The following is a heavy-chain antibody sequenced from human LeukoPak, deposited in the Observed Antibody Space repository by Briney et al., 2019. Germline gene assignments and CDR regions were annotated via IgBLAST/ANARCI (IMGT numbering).Heavy chain of an antibody. V-gene: IGHV4-4*07. CDR1: GGSISSYY. D-gene: IGHD5-18*01. Sequence: SETLSLTCTVAGGSISSYYWSWIRQPAGKGLEWIGRIYTSGSTNYNPSLKGRVTMSVDTSKNQFSLKLSSVTPADPAVYYCARDGWIPLWLGAFDIWGQGTMVTVSS. J-gene: IGHJ3*02. CDR2: IYTSGST. CDR3: ARDGWIPLWLGAFDI.